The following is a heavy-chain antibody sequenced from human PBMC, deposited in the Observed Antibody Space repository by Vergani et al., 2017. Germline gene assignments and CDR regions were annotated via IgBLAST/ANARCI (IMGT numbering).Heavy chain of an antibody. V-gene: IGHV3-23*04. CDR2: ISSGGGDI. CDR3: TTAWGLYYLHGEYFQY. Sequence: EVQLVESGGGLVQRGGSLRLSCAGAGFTFDTYTMAYVRQAPGKGLEWVATISSGGGDIFYADSVKGRFTISRDNSKNTLFLQMNSLKDEDTAVYYCTTAWGLYYLHGEYFQYWGRGTLVSVSS. CDR1: GFTFDTYT. J-gene: IGHJ1*01. D-gene: IGHD3-10*01.